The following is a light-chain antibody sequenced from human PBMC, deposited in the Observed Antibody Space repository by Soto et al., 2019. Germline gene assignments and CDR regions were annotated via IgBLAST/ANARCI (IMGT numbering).Light chain of an antibody. J-gene: IGLJ1*01. CDR1: RSDVGDYDY. V-gene: IGLV2-14*01. Sequence: QSALTQPASVSGSPGLSITISCTGGRSDVGDYDYVSWYQQHPGKAPKLIMYAVSHRPSGVSSRFSGSKSGNTASLTISGLQAEDEAAYYCSSYTSTNTLVVFGTGTQLTVL. CDR2: AVS. CDR3: SSYTSTNTLVV.